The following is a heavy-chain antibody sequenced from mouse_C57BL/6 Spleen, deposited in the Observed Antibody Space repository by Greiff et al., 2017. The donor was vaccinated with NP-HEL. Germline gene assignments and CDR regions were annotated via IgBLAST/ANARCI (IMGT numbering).Heavy chain of an antibody. V-gene: IGHV1-20*01. CDR1: GYSFTGYF. Sequence: VQLQQSGPELVKPGDSVKISCKASGYSFTGYFMNWVMQSHGKSLEWIGRINPYNGDTFYNQKFKGKATLTVDKSSSTAHMELRSLTSEDCAVYYCARDYGSSYFAMDYWGQGTSVTVSS. CDR3: ARDYGSSYFAMDY. D-gene: IGHD1-1*01. CDR2: INPYNGDT. J-gene: IGHJ4*01.